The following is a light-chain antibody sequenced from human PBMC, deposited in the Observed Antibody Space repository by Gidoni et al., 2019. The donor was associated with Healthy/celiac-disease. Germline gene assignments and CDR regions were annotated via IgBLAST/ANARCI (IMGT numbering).Light chain of an antibody. CDR1: SSDVGGYNY. CDR3: SSYTSSSTVV. J-gene: IGLJ2*01. V-gene: IGLV2-14*01. Sequence: HSALTPPASLPGSPGPSITISCTGTSSDVGGYNYVSWYQQHPGKAPKLMIYDVSNRPSGVSNRFSGSKSGNTASLTISGLQAEDEADYYCSSYTSSSTVVFGGGTKLTVL. CDR2: DVS.